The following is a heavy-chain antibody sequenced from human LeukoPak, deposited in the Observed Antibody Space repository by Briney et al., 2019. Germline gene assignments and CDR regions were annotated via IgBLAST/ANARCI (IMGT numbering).Heavy chain of an antibody. J-gene: IGHJ6*03. CDR1: GFTFSSHA. V-gene: IGHV3-53*01. CDR3: ARGSWGRDFYYYYYMDV. D-gene: IGHD7-27*01. Sequence: PGGSLRLSCAASGFTFSSHAVTWVRQAPGKGLEWVSVIYSGGSTYYADSVKGRFTISRDNSKNTLYLQMNSLRAEDTAVYYCARGSWGRDFYYYYYMDVWGKGTTVTISS. CDR2: IYSGGST.